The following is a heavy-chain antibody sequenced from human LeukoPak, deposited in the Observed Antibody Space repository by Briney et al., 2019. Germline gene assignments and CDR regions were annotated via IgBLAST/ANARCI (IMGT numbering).Heavy chain of an antibody. J-gene: IGHJ4*02. Sequence: SETLSLTSTVSGGSISSYYWSWIRQPPGKGLEWIGYIYYSGSTNYNPSLKSRVTISVDTSKNQFSLKLSSVTAADTAVYYCARVPNSGSFFFDYWGQGTLVTVSS. CDR3: ARVPNSGSFFFDY. CDR2: IYYSGST. V-gene: IGHV4-59*01. CDR1: GGSISSYY. D-gene: IGHD1-26*01.